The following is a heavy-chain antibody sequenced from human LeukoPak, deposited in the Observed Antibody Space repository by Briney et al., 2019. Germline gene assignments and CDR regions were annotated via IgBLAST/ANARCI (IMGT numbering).Heavy chain of an antibody. V-gene: IGHV1-18*01. J-gene: IGHJ4*02. CDR1: GYTFTSYG. CDR2: ISAYNGNT. D-gene: IGHD2-15*01. Sequence: ASVKVSCEASGYTFTSYGISWVRQAPGQGLEWMGWISAYNGNTNYAQKLQGRVTMTTDTSTSTAYMELRSLRSDDTAVYYCARGLGYCSGGSCPDDYWGQGTLVTVSS. CDR3: ARGLGYCSGGSCPDDY.